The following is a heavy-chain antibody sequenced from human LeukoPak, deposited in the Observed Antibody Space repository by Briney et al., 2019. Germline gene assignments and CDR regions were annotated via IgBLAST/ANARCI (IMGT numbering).Heavy chain of an antibody. V-gene: IGHV3-23*01. CDR1: GFTFSSYA. Sequence: GGSLRLSCTASGFTFSSYAMSWVRQTPGKGLEWVSAINASGGSTYYAHSVKGRFTISRDNSKNTPYLQMNSLRAEDTAVYYCATSPWGSSWYGGDYLQHWGQGTLVTVSS. CDR3: ATSPWGSSWYGGDYLQH. D-gene: IGHD6-13*01. J-gene: IGHJ1*01. CDR2: INASGGST.